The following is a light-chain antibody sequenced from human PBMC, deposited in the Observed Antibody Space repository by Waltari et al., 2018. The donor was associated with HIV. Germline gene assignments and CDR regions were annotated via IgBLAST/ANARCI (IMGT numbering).Light chain of an antibody. CDR3: QEYETWTKT. CDR2: SAS. J-gene: IGKJ1*01. CDR1: QNIKSN. V-gene: IGKV3-15*01. Sequence: DIVMTQSPATLSVSPGERATLSCRASQNIKSNLAWFQQLPGQAPRLLISSASIRATYIPPRFRGSGSGTDFTLTISSLQSEDFAIYYCQEYETWTKTFGQGTKVEMK.